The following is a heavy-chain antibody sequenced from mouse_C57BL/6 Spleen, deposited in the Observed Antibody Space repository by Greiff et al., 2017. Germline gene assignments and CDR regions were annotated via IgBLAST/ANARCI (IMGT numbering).Heavy chain of an antibody. V-gene: IGHV1-82*01. CDR3: AREDSTMIMAY. D-gene: IGHD2-4*01. Sequence: QVQLQQSGPELVKPGASVKISCKASGYAFSSSWMNWVKQRHGQGLEWIGRIYPGDGDTNYNGKFKGKATLTADKSSSTAYMQLSSLTSEDSAVYFCAREDSTMIMAYWGQGTLVTVSA. CDR1: GYAFSSSW. CDR2: IYPGDGDT. J-gene: IGHJ3*01.